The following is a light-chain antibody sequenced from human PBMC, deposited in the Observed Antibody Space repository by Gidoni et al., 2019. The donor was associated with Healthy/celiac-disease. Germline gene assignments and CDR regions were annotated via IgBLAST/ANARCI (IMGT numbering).Light chain of an antibody. CDR3: QQSYSTLWT. V-gene: IGKV1-39*01. CDR1: QSISSY. J-gene: IGKJ1*01. Sequence: DIQMTQSPSSLSASVGDRVTITCRASQSISSYLNWYQQKPGKAPKLLNYAASSLQSGVPSRFSGSGSGKDFTLTISSLQPEDFATYYCQQSYSTLWTFGQGTKVEIK. CDR2: AAS.